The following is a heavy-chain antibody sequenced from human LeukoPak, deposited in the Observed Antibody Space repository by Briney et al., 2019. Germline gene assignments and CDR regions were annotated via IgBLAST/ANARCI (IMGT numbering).Heavy chain of an antibody. V-gene: IGHV4-4*02. D-gene: IGHD4-17*01. CDR3: ARVPYGDDEYFQH. CDR1: GGPISSSNW. J-gene: IGHJ1*01. Sequence: SGTLSLTCAVSGGPISSSNWWSWVRQPPGKGLEWIGEIYYSGSTNYNPSLKSRVTISVDKSKNQFSLKLSSVTAADTAVYYCARVPYGDDEYFQHWGQGTLVTVSS. CDR2: IYYSGST.